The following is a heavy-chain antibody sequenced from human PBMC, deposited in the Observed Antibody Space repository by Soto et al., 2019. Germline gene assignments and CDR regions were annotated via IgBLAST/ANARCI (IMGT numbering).Heavy chain of an antibody. Sequence: SETLSLTCTVSGGSISSSSYYWGWIRQPPGKGLEWIGSIYYSGSTYYNPSLKSRVNISVDTSKNQFSLKLSSVTAADTAVYYCARISGTSDYYYGMDVWGQGTTVTVSS. CDR2: IYYSGST. CDR1: GGSISSSSYY. J-gene: IGHJ6*02. V-gene: IGHV4-39*01. D-gene: IGHD1-1*01. CDR3: ARISGTSDYYYGMDV.